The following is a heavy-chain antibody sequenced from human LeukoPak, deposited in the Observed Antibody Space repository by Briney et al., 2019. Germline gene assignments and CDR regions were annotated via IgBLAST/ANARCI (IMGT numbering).Heavy chain of an antibody. J-gene: IGHJ3*02. CDR2: MSHSESP. D-gene: IGHD2-21*01. V-gene: IGHV4-39*01. CDR1: GASINRSSYS. Sequence: PSETLSLTCTVSGASINRSSYSWAWIRQPPGQGLEWIGSMSHSESPYYNPSLRSRVTISVDTSKNQLSLRLTSVTAADRAVYYCARKPPYSSTFDIWGQGTMVTVSS. CDR3: ARKPPYSSTFDI.